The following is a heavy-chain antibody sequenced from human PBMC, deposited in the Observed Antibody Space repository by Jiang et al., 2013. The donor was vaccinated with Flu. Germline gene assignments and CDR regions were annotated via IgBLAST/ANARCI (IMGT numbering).Heavy chain of an antibody. CDR3: ARAQAYTYGYDAFDI. V-gene: IGHV4-39*01. CDR1: GDSVSSSRYW. CDR2: IYFAGTK. Sequence: SLTCAVSGDSVSSSRYWWGWIRQAPGKGLEWIGTIYFAGTKYYNPSLKSRLTTSFDSSKNQLSLSLTSVTAADTAVYFCARAQAYTYGYDAFDIWGPRDNGHRLF. D-gene: IGHD5-18*01. J-gene: IGHJ3*02.